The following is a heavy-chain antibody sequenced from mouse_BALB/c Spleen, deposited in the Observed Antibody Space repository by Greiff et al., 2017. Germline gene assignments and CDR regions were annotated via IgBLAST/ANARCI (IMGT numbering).Heavy chain of an antibody. Sequence: EVQGVESGGGLVKPGGSLKLSCAASGFTFSDYYMYWVRQTPEKRLEWVATISDGGSYTYYPDSVKGRFTISRDNAKNNLYLQMSSLKSEDTAMYYCARAYYGYAMDYWGQGTSVTVSS. J-gene: IGHJ4*01. D-gene: IGHD1-1*01. CDR2: ISDGGSYT. V-gene: IGHV5-4*02. CDR3: ARAYYGYAMDY. CDR1: GFTFSDYY.